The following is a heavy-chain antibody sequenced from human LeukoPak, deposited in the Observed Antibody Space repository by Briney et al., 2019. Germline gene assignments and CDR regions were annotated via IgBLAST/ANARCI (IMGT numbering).Heavy chain of an antibody. D-gene: IGHD3-22*01. J-gene: IGHJ4*02. Sequence: ASVKVSCKASGYTFSSYSISWVRQAPGQGLEWIGWISNYDGSTKFAQSLQGRVTLTTDTSTSTAYMELRSLRSDDTAVYYCARERWDYFDSSGYSFWGQGTLVTVS. CDR3: ARERWDYFDSSGYSF. CDR2: ISNYDGST. V-gene: IGHV1-18*01. CDR1: GYTFSSYS.